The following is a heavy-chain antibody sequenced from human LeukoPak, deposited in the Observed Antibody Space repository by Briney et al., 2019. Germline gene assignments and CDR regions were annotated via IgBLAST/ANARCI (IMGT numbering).Heavy chain of an antibody. J-gene: IGHJ6*03. V-gene: IGHV1-2*02. CDR1: GYTFTGYY. CDR3: ARGGLRVMVYRLYYMDV. Sequence: ASVKVSCKASGYTFTGYYMHWVRQAPGQGLEWMGWTNPNSGGTNYAQKFQGRVTMTRDTSISTAYMELTRLRSDDTAVYYCARGGLRVMVYRLYYMDVWGKGTTVTVSS. CDR2: TNPNSGGT. D-gene: IGHD2-8*01.